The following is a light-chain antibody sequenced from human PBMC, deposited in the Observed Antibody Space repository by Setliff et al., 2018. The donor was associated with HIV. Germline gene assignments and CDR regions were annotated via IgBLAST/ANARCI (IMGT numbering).Light chain of an antibody. CDR2: STN. Sequence: QPVVTQEPSFSVSPGGTVTLTCDLSSGSVSTSYYPSWYQQTPGQAPRTLIYSTNTRSSGVPDRFSGSILGNKAALTITGAQADDESDYYCVLYMGRGISVFGGGTKVTVL. CDR3: VLYMGRGISV. V-gene: IGLV8-61*01. CDR1: SGSVSTSYY. J-gene: IGLJ3*02.